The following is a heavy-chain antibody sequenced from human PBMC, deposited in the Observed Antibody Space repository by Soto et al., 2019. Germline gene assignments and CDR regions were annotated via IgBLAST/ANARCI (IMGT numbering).Heavy chain of an antibody. D-gene: IGHD3-10*01. CDR1: GYTFTNYG. J-gene: IGHJ5*01. Sequence: GASVKVSCKASGYTFTNYGISWVRQAPGQGLEWMGWINTYNGNTNHAQKLQGRVTMTTDTSTSTAYMELRSLRSDDTAVYYCARGVGSGTYYNHYNWFDSRGQGTLVTVSS. V-gene: IGHV1-18*01. CDR2: INTYNGNT. CDR3: ARGVGSGTYYNHYNWFDS.